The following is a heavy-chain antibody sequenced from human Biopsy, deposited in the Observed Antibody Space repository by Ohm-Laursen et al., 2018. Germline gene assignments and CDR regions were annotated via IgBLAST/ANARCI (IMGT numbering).Heavy chain of an antibody. J-gene: IGHJ4*02. Sequence: SLRLSCAASGFIVDNYARHWARQTPGKGLEGVSGLTWNSANIGYADSVKGRFTISRDNARNSLFLEMSSLREEDTGLYHCVRDSTLDYWGQGTLVTVSS. CDR2: LTWNSANI. CDR1: GFIVDNYA. CDR3: VRDSTLDY. V-gene: IGHV3-9*01.